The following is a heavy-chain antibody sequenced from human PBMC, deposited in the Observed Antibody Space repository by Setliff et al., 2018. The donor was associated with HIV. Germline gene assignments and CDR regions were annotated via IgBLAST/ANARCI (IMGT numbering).Heavy chain of an antibody. J-gene: IGHJ5*02. D-gene: IGHD6-25*01. V-gene: IGHV4-34*01. CDR1: GGSFSAHF. CDR3: VRVQNSGCGDL. CDR2: INRAGKS. Sequence: PSETLSLTCAVYGGSFSAHFWNWIRQPPGEGLEWIGEINRAGKSDYNPSLRGRVTISMDTSKDEISLRLTSVTAADTAVYYCVRVQNSGCGDLWGQGTLVTVSS.